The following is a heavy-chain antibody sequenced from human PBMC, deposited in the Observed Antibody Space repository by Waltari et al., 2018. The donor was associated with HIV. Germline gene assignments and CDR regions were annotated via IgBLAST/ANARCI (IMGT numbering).Heavy chain of an antibody. CDR2: MSVDGRNI. D-gene: IGHD2-21*01. CDR3: TRRTDSCLDV. V-gene: IGHV3-30*04. CDR1: ASTFSYYN. Sequence: LVQSGGHVGQPGKSLRLSCAASASTFSYYNVHWVRQVAGKGLEWGAAMSVDGRNIYVSDSLKGRFSVSRETSKNTLSLEMNALRLNDTGDYFCTRRTDSCLDVWGQGTAVIVSS. J-gene: IGHJ6*02.